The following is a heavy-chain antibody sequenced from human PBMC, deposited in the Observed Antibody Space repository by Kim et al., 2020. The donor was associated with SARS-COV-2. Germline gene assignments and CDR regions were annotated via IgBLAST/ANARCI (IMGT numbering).Heavy chain of an antibody. CDR3: AKDVLNRGEFHSVNWFDP. CDR1: GFTFSSYG. D-gene: IGHD3-10*01. V-gene: IGHV3-30*18. CDR2: ISYDGSNK. J-gene: IGHJ5*02. Sequence: GGSLRLSCAASGFTFSSYGMHWVRQAPGKGLEWVAVISYDGSNKYYADSVKGRFTISRDNSKNTLYLQMNSLRAEDTAVYYCAKDVLNRGEFHSVNWFDPWGQGTLVTVSS.